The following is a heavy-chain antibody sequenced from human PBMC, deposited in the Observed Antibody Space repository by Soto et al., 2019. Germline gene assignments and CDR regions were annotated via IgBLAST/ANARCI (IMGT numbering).Heavy chain of an antibody. CDR2: IYYSGST. Sequence: QVQLQESGPGLVKPSQTLSLTCTVSGGSISSGGYYWSWIRQHPGKRLEWMGHIYYSGSTNYNPSLKSGVTIQVDKSKNRFTLKLSSVPAADSAVYYCASLRKGLAGTPNWFDPWGQGPMLTVSS. CDR1: GGSISSGGYY. CDR3: ASLRKGLAGTPNWFDP. V-gene: IGHV4-31*03. D-gene: IGHD6-19*01. J-gene: IGHJ5*02.